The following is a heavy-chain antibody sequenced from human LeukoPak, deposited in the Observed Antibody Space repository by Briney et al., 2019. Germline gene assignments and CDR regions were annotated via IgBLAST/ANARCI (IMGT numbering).Heavy chain of an antibody. CDR3: AKGDYGSGSSYHY. J-gene: IGHJ4*02. D-gene: IGHD3-10*01. CDR1: GFTFSSYG. Sequence: PGGPLRLSCAASGFTFSSYGMHWVRQAPGKGLEWVAVISYDGSNKYYADSVKGRFTISRDNSKNTLYLQMNSLRAEDTAVYYCAKGDYGSGSSYHYWGQGTLVTVSS. V-gene: IGHV3-30*18. CDR2: ISYDGSNK.